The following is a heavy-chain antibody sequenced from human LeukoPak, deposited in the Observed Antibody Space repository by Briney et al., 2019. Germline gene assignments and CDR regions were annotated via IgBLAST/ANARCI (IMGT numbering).Heavy chain of an antibody. CDR1: GGSISSGGYY. V-gene: IGHV4-31*03. D-gene: IGHD5-18*01. CDR3: ARDTSMGWIDY. Sequence: SETLSLTCTVSGGSISSGGYYWSWIRQHPGKGLEWIGYIYYSGSTYYNPSLKSRVTISVDTSKNQFSLKLSSVTAADTAVYYCARDTSMGWIDYWGQGTLVTVSS. CDR2: IYYSGST. J-gene: IGHJ4*02.